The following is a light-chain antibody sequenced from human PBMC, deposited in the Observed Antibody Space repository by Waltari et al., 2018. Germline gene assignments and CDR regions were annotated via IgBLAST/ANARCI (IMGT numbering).Light chain of an antibody. CDR3: QHGYGTPFT. CDR1: ENVNNY. V-gene: IGKV1-39*01. Sequence: DIQMTQSPSSLSASVGDRVTITCRASENVNNYLNWYQQKPGKAPKLLIYKASTLQSGVPSRFSGSGSGTDYTFTISSLLSEDVATYYCQHGYGTPFTFGPGTKLDIK. J-gene: IGKJ3*01. CDR2: KAS.